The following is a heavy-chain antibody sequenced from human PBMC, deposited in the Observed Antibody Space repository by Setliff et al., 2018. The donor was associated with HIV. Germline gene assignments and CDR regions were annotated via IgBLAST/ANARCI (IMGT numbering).Heavy chain of an antibody. Sequence: SETLSLTCTVSGAYISSGSHYWRWIRQPAGKGLEWIGHIYTSGFTNYNPSLKSRVTISIDTSRNQFSLKLSSVTAADTAVYYCARGNGYSYGLMSAFDIWGQGAMVTVSS. CDR2: IYTSGFT. CDR3: ARGNGYSYGLMSAFDI. V-gene: IGHV4-61*09. CDR1: GAYISSGSHY. J-gene: IGHJ3*02. D-gene: IGHD5-18*01.